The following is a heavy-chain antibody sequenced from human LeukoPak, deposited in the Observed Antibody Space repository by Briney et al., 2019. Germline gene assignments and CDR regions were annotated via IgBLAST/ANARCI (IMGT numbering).Heavy chain of an antibody. J-gene: IGHJ6*02. CDR1: GYTFTSYG. D-gene: IGHD4-17*01. CDR2: ISAYNGNT. V-gene: IGHV1-18*01. Sequence: ASVKVPCKASGYTFTSYGISWVRQAPGQGLEWMGWISAYNGNTNYAQKLQGRVTMTTDTSTSTAYMELRSLRSDDTAVYYCARDPLYGDYEYYYYYGMDVWGQGTTVTVSS. CDR3: ARDPLYGDYEYYYYYGMDV.